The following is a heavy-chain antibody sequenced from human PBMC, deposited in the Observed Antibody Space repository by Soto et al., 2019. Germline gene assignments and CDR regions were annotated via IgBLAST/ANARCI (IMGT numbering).Heavy chain of an antibody. D-gene: IGHD3-3*01. CDR2: MYYSGST. Sequence: SETLSLTCTVSGGSISSGGYYWSWIRQHPGKGLEWIGHMYYSGSTYHNPSLKSRVTISVDTSKNQFSLKLSSVTAADTAVYYCARGRGFWSGYSQVYYYYYGMDVWGQGTTVTVSS. CDR3: ARGRGFWSGYSQVYYYYYGMDV. J-gene: IGHJ6*02. CDR1: GGSISSGGYY. V-gene: IGHV4-31*03.